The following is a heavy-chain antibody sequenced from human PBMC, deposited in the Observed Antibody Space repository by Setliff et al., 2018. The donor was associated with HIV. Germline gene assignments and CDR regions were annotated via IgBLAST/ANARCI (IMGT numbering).Heavy chain of an antibody. CDR2: IFHSAAT. J-gene: IGHJ4*02. Sequence: ETLSLTCAVSGYSISSGYYWGWIRQPPGKGLEWIGSIFHSAATNYNPSLKSRVSISVDTSKNQFSLKLSSVTAADTAVYYCARHESGRSSSWSNFDYWGQGTLVTVSS. V-gene: IGHV4-38-2*01. CDR1: GYSISSGYY. CDR3: ARHESGRSSSWSNFDY. D-gene: IGHD6-13*01.